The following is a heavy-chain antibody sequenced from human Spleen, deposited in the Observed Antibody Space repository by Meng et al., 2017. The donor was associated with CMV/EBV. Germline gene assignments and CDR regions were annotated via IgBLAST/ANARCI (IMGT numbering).Heavy chain of an antibody. V-gene: IGHV4-4*02. D-gene: IGHD3-10*01. Sequence: GSLRLSCAVSGGSISSSNWWSWVRQPPGKGLEWIGEIYHSGSTNYNPSLKSRVTISVDKSKNQFSPKLSSVTAADTAVYYCARGGITMVRPFDYWGQGTLVTVS. CDR1: GGSISSSNW. CDR3: ARGGITMVRPFDY. J-gene: IGHJ4*02. CDR2: IYHSGST.